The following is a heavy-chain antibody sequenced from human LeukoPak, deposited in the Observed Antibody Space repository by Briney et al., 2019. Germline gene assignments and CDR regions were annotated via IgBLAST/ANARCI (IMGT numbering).Heavy chain of an antibody. J-gene: IGHJ3*02. CDR3: ARVGDYYDTRGFSSDAFDI. V-gene: IGHV3-72*01. CDR2: IRTRAKGYTT. D-gene: IGHD3-22*01. Sequence: PGGSLRLSCAASRFTFSDHYMDWVRQAPGKGLEWVSLIRTRAKGYTTQYAPSVRDRFSISRDDSTNSVYLQMNSLKTEDTDVYFCARVGDYYDTRGFSSDAFDIWGLGTMVTVAS. CDR1: RFTFSDHY.